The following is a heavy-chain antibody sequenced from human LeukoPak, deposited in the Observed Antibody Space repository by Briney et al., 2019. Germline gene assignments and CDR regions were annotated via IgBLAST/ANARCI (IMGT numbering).Heavy chain of an antibody. Sequence: ASVKVSCKVSGYTLTELSMHWVRQAPGKGLEWMGGFDPEDGETIYAQKFQGRVTMAEDTSTDRAYMELSSLRSEDTAVYYCATVRYCSSTSCLYYFDYWGQGTLVTVSS. V-gene: IGHV1-24*01. CDR2: FDPEDGET. D-gene: IGHD2-2*01. CDR1: GYTLTELS. J-gene: IGHJ4*02. CDR3: ATVRYCSSTSCLYYFDY.